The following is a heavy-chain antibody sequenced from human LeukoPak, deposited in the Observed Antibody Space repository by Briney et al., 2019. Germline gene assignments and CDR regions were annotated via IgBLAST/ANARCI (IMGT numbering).Heavy chain of an antibody. J-gene: IGHJ4*02. V-gene: IGHV3-30-3*01. CDR2: ISHDGSKK. Sequence: PGRSLRLSCAASGFAFSSYNIHWVRQAPGKGLEWVAVISHDGSKKYYGDSVKGRFTISRDNSMDTLYLQLNSLRDEDTAVYYCAKGGRADTALVAYFDYWGQGTLVTVSS. CDR3: AKGGRADTALVAYFDY. CDR1: GFAFSSYN. D-gene: IGHD5-18*01.